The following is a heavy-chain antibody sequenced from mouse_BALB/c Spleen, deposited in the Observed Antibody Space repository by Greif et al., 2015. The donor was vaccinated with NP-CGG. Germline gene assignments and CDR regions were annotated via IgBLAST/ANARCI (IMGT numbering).Heavy chain of an antibody. V-gene: IGHV1-69*02. CDR3: ARKDNRGYAMDY. D-gene: IGHD1-3*01. Sequence: QVQLQQPGAELVKPGASVKLSCKASGYTFTSYRMHWVKQRPGQGLEWIGEIDPSDSYTNYNQKFKGKATLTVDKSSSTAYMQLSSLTSEDSAVYYCARKDNRGYAMDYWGQGSSVTVSS. J-gene: IGHJ4*01. CDR1: GYTFTSYR. CDR2: IDPSDSYT.